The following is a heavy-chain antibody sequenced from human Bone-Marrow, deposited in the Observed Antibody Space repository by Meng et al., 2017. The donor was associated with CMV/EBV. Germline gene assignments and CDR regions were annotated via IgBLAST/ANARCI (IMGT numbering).Heavy chain of an antibody. V-gene: IGHV3-21*01. CDR3: ARRGGTDCSSTSCYTAFDY. Sequence: ETLSLTCAASGFTFSSYSMNWVRQAPGKGLEWVSSISSSSSYIYYADSVKGRFTISRDNAKNSLYLQMNTLRAEDTAVYYCARRGGTDCSSTSCYTAFDYWGQGTLVTVSS. J-gene: IGHJ4*02. D-gene: IGHD2-2*02. CDR2: ISSSSSYI. CDR1: GFTFSSYS.